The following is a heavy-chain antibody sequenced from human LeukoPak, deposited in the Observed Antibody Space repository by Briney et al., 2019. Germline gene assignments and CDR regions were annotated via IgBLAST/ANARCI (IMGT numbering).Heavy chain of an antibody. CDR1: GFTFSTYS. D-gene: IGHD2-21*01. Sequence: GGSLRLSCAASGFTFSTYSMNWVRQAPGKGLEWISSIRDSSSYIYYADSVKGRFTLSRDNAKSSLYLQMSSLRAEDTAVYYCAREGTAYCGGDCYLDYWGQGTLVTVSS. CDR3: AREGTAYCGGDCYLDY. V-gene: IGHV3-21*01. CDR2: IRDSSSYI. J-gene: IGHJ4*02.